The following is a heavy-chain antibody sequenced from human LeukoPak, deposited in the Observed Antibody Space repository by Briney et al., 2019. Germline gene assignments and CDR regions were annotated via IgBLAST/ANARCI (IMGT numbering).Heavy chain of an antibody. J-gene: IGHJ4*02. CDR3: ARRDGRALYYFDY. D-gene: IGHD5-24*01. V-gene: IGHV5-51*01. CDR1: GYSFTYYW. Sequence: GESLKTSCKGSGYSFTYYWIGWVRQMPGKGLEWMGIIYPADSDTRYSPSFQGQVTISADKSTSTAYLQWSSLKASDTAMYYCARRDGRALYYFDYWGQGTLVTVSS. CDR2: IYPADSDT.